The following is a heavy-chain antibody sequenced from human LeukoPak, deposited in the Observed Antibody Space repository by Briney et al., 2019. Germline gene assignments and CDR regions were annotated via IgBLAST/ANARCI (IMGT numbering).Heavy chain of an antibody. CDR1: GFTFSSYA. V-gene: IGHV3-23*01. D-gene: IGHD1-26*01. J-gene: IGHJ4*02. CDR3: AKAISGSNAVADY. Sequence: HGGSLRLSCAASGFTFSSYAMTWVSQAPGKGLEWVSSISGSGDNTYYADSVKGRFTISRDNSKNTLYLQMNSLRAEDTAVYYCAKAISGSNAVADYWGQGTLVTVSS. CDR2: ISGSGDNT.